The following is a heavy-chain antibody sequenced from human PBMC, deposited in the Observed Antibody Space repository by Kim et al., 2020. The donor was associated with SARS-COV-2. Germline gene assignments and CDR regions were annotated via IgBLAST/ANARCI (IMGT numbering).Heavy chain of an antibody. CDR2: ISGSGGST. CDR1: GFTFSSYA. V-gene: IGHV3-23*01. J-gene: IGHJ2*01. D-gene: IGHD2-2*02. CDR3: AKFGYCSSTSRYKDWYFDP. Sequence: GGSLRLSCAASGFTFSSYAMSWVRQAPGKGLEWVSAISGSGGSTYYADSVKGRFTISRDNSKNTLYLQMNSLRAEDTAVYYCAKFGYCSSTSRYKDWYFDPSGRNTLGT.